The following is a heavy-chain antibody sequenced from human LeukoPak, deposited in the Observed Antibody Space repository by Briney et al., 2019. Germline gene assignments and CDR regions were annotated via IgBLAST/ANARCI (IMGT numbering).Heavy chain of an antibody. J-gene: IGHJ4*02. CDR3: ARQGSGWYFGFDF. CDR1: GGSISSGGYS. CDR2: IYTSGST. D-gene: IGHD6-19*01. Sequence: PSETLSLTCAVSGGSISSGGYSWSWIRQPAGKGLEWIGRIYTSGSTNYNPSLKSRVTMSVDTSKNQFSLELSSVTAADTAVYYCARQGSGWYFGFDFWGQGTLVTVSS. V-gene: IGHV4-61*02.